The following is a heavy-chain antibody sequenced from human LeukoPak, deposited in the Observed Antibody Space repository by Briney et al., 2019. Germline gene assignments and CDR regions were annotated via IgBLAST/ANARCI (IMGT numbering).Heavy chain of an antibody. V-gene: IGHV4-59*01. D-gene: IGHD4-17*01. CDR1: GGSISSYY. Sequence: PSETLSLTCTVSGGSISSYYWSWIRQPPGEGLEWIGYIYYSGSTNYNPSLKSRVTISVDTSKNQFSLKLSSVTAADTAVYYCARRRGGDYGMYYYYYMDVWGKGTTVTVSS. CDR2: IYYSGST. J-gene: IGHJ6*03. CDR3: ARRRGGDYGMYYYYYMDV.